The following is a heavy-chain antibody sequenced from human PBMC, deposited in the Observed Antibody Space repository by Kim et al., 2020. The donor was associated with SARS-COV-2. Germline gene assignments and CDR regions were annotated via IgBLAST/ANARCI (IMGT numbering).Heavy chain of an antibody. CDR2: IYYSGST. D-gene: IGHD3-22*01. CDR1: SGSISSSSYY. V-gene: IGHV4-39*01. CDR3: ASLSYDSSGYLFDY. Sequence: SETLSLTCTVSSGSISSSSYYWGWIRQPPGKGLEWIGSIYYSGSTYYNPSLKSRVTISVDTSKNQFSLKLSSVTAADTAVYYCASLSYDSSGYLFDYWGQGTLVTVSS. J-gene: IGHJ4*02.